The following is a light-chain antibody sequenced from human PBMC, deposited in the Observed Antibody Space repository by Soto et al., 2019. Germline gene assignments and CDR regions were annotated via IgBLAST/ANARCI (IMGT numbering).Light chain of an antibody. V-gene: IGKV1-5*01. CDR1: QSFSSG. CDR2: DGS. Sequence: DIQMTQSPSTLSASVGDRVTITCRASQSFSSGLAWYQQKPVKAPKLLICDGSDLQSGIPSRFSGSGSGTEFTLSISSLQPDDFATYYCQQMRTFGQGTKVEIK. J-gene: IGKJ1*01. CDR3: QQMRT.